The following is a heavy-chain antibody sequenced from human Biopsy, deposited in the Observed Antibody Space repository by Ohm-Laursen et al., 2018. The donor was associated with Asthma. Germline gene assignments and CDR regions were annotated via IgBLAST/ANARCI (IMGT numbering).Heavy chain of an antibody. CDR3: ARGQGRGIQLWSLDP. CDR1: GGSISSDY. V-gene: IGHV4-59*07. Sequence: SDTLSLTWTVSGGSISSDYWSWLRQSPGKGLEWIGYIHNSGNTNYNPSLKSRVTISLDTSKNHFSLRLSFVTAADTAVYFCARGQGRGIQLWSLDPWGQGILVTVSS. D-gene: IGHD5-18*01. J-gene: IGHJ5*02. CDR2: IHNSGNT.